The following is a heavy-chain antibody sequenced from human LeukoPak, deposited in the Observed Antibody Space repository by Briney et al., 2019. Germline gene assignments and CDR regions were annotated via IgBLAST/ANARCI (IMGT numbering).Heavy chain of an antibody. CDR2: IRYDGSNK. Sequence: GALRLSCAAPGFTFSCLAMDWVRQAPGKGLEWVAFIRYDGSNKYYADSVKGRFTISRDNSKNTLYLQMNSLRAEDTAVYYCAKTLASPGDYWGQGTLVTVSS. CDR3: AKTLASPGDY. J-gene: IGHJ4*02. V-gene: IGHV3-30*02. CDR1: GFTFSCLA.